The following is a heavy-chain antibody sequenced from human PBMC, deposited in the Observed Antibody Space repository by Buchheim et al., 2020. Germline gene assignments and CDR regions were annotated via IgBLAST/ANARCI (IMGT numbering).Heavy chain of an antibody. V-gene: IGHV3-23*01. Sequence: EVQLLESGGGLVQPGGSLRLSCAASGFTFSSYAMRWVRQAPGKGLEWVASISGSGAHTYYADSVKGRFTISRDNSKNTLILQMNSLRAEDTAIYYCAKGSAYGGREGYFDYWGQGTL. CDR2: ISGSGAHT. D-gene: IGHD4-23*01. CDR1: GFTFSSYA. CDR3: AKGSAYGGREGYFDY. J-gene: IGHJ4*02.